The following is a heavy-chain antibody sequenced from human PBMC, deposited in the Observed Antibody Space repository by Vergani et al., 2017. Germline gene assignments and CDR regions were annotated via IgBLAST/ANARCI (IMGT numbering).Heavy chain of an antibody. V-gene: IGHV1-2*06. J-gene: IGHJ4*02. CDR3: ARFIVGCSRTNCFADH. CDR2: IDPNSVDT. CDR1: GFTFTSYH. Sequence: QVQLVQSGAEVKKPGASVRVSCKASGFTFTSYHIHWVRQAPGQGLDWLGRIDPNSVDTRYPQRFQDRVTITRDTSINTAYMEMTRLRPDDTAIYYCARFIVGCSRTNCFADHWGQGTLVTVSS. D-gene: IGHD2-2*01.